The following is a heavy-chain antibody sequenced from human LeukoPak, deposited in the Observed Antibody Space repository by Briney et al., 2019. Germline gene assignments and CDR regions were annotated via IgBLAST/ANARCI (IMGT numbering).Heavy chain of an antibody. Sequence: SETLSLTCTVSGYSISSGYYWGWIRQPPGKGLEWIGSIYHSGSTYYNPSLKSRVTISVDTSKNQFSLKLSSVTAADTAVYYCARDFITIFGVARVYFDYWGQGTLVTVSS. CDR2: IYHSGST. CDR3: ARDFITIFGVARVYFDY. V-gene: IGHV4-38-2*02. CDR1: GYSISSGYY. D-gene: IGHD3-3*01. J-gene: IGHJ4*02.